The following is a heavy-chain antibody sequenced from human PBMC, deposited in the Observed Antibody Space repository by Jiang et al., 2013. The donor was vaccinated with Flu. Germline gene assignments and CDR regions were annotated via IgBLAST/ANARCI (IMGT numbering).Heavy chain of an antibody. CDR2: ISYDGSNK. V-gene: IGHV3-30-3*01. J-gene: IGHJ3*02. CDR3: ASELADAFDI. CDR1: GFTFSSYA. Sequence: GRSLRLSCAASGFTFSSYAMHWVRQAPGKGLEWVAVISYDGSNKYYADSVKGRFTISRDNSKNTLYLQMNSLRAEDTAVYYCASELADAFDIWGQGTMVTVSS. D-gene: IGHD1-1*01.